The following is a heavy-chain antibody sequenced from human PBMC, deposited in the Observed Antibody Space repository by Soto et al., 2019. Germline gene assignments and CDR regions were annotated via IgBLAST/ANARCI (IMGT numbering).Heavy chain of an antibody. D-gene: IGHD3-10*01. CDR2: INHSGST. CDR3: ARVKNRLYYGSGSYYNNWFDP. CDR1: GGSFSGYY. V-gene: IGHV4-34*01. Sequence: PSETLSLTCAVYGGSFSGYYWCWIRQPPGKGLEWIGEINHSGSTNYNPSLKSRVTISVDTSKNQFSLKLSSVTAADTAVYYCARVKNRLYYGSGSYYNNWFDPWGQGTLVTVSS. J-gene: IGHJ5*02.